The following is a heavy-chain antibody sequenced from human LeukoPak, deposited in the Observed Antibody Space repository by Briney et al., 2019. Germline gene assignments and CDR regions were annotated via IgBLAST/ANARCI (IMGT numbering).Heavy chain of an antibody. J-gene: IGHJ3*02. Sequence: SVKVSCKASGATFSSYAVSWVRQAPGQGLEWMGGIIPIFGTANYAQKFQGRVTITADESTSTAYMELSSLRAEDTAVYYCAREDSSSSRAFDIWGQGTMVTVSS. V-gene: IGHV1-69*13. CDR3: AREDSSSSRAFDI. CDR2: IIPIFGTA. D-gene: IGHD6-6*01. CDR1: GATFSSYA.